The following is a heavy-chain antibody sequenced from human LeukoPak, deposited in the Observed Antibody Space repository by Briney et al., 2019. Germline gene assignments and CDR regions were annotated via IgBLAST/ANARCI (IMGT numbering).Heavy chain of an antibody. D-gene: IGHD5-18*01. Sequence: ASVKVSCKASGYTFTSNYIHWVRQAPGQGLEWMGMIYPRDGSTSYAQKFQGRVTVTRDTSTSTVHMELSGLRSEDTAVYYCARDLDTAMVMGYYYYGMDVWGQGTTVTVSS. CDR1: GYTFTSNY. CDR2: IYPRDGST. J-gene: IGHJ6*02. CDR3: ARDLDTAMVMGYYYYGMDV. V-gene: IGHV1-46*01.